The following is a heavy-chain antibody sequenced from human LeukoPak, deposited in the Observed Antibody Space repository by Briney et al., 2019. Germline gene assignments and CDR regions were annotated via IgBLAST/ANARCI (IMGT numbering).Heavy chain of an antibody. V-gene: IGHV3-21*01. CDR1: GFTFSSYS. CDR3: AREAWSGYWPSYDY. D-gene: IGHD3-3*01. J-gene: IGHJ4*02. Sequence: PGGSLRLSCAASGFTFSSYSMNWVRQAPGKGLEWVSSISSSSSYIYYADSVKGRFTISRDNAKNSLYLQMNSLRAEDTAVYYCAREAWSGYWPSYDYWGQGTLVTVSS. CDR2: ISSSSSYI.